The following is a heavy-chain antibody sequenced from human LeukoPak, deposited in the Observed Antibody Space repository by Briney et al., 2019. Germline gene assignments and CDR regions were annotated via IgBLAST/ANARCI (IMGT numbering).Heavy chain of an antibody. CDR1: GYTFTSYY. J-gene: IGHJ4*02. CDR3: AREWELWYYFDY. D-gene: IGHD1-26*01. V-gene: IGHV1-46*01. Sequence: ASVKASCKASGYTFTSYYMHWVRQAPGQGLEWMGIINPSGGSTSYAQKFQGRVTMTRDTSTSTVYMELSSLRSEDTAVYYCAREWELWYYFDYWGQGTLVTVSS. CDR2: INPSGGST.